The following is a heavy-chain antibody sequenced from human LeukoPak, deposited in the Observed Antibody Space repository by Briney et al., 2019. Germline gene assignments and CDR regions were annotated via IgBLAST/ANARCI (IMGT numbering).Heavy chain of an antibody. CDR3: ASMHGYYDGSGYWVQ. CDR1: EYVYRDYY. V-gene: IGHV3-11*01. CDR2: ISSGGDTK. J-gene: IGHJ4*02. Sequence: GGAVRLSRAASEYVYRDYYMSCVRHARRKGLEKVSYISSGGDTKYYADSVKGRFTISRDNPRDTLYLQMNSLRDDDTAVYYCASMHGYYDGSGYWVQWGQGTLVTVSS. D-gene: IGHD3-22*01.